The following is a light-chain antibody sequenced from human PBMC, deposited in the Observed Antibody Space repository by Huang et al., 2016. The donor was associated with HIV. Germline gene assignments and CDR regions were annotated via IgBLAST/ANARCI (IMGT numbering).Light chain of an antibody. J-gene: IGKJ5*01. CDR3: QQSYSALIT. Sequence: IQLTQSPTSLSASVGDRVTIACRASQAIGTYLNWFQQKPGRAPSLLISDVSSLHTGIPARFIGSGSGTEFTLTSRGLQFDDFATYFCQQSYSALITFGQGTRLEIK. CDR2: DVS. CDR1: QAIGTY. V-gene: IGKV1-39*01.